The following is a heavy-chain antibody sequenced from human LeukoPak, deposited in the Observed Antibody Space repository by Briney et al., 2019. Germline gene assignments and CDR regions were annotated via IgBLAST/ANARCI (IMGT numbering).Heavy chain of an antibody. Sequence: PGGSLRLSCAASGFTFSSYAMSWVRQAPGKGLEWVSAISGRGGSTYYADSVKGRFTISRDNSKNTLYPQMNSLRAEDTAVYYCAKNPYGDYPYYYNMDVWGQGTTVTVSS. CDR1: GFTFSSYA. D-gene: IGHD4-17*01. V-gene: IGHV3-23*01. CDR3: AKNPYGDYPYYYNMDV. J-gene: IGHJ6*02. CDR2: ISGRGGST.